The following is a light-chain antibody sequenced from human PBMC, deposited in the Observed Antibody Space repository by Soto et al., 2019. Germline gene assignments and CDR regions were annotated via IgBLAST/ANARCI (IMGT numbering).Light chain of an antibody. CDR1: QGITNY. J-gene: IGKJ5*01. CDR2: AAS. V-gene: IGKV1-27*01. Sequence: DIQMTQSPSSLSASVGDRVTITCRASQGITNYLAWYQRKPGKVPKLLIYAASTLQSGVPSRFSGSGSGTDFTLTISSLQPEDVATYYCQNDKSALRITFGQGTRLEV. CDR3: QNDKSALRIT.